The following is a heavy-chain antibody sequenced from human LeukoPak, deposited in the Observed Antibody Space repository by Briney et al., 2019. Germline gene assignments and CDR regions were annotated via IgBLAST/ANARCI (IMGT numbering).Heavy chain of an antibody. J-gene: IGHJ6*02. V-gene: IGHV4-61*01. CDR1: GGSVSSGSYY. CDR3: ARVYSSSWLHSYYGMDV. Sequence: PSETLSLTCTVSGGSVSSGSYYWSWIRQPPGKGLEWIGYIYYSGSTNYNPSLKSRVTISVDTSKNQFSLKLSSVTAADTAVYYCARVYSSSWLHSYYGMDVWGQGTTVTVSS. CDR2: IYYSGST. D-gene: IGHD6-13*01.